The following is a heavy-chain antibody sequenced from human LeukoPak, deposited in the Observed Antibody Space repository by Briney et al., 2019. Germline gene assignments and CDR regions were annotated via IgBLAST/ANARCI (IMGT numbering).Heavy chain of an antibody. V-gene: IGHV4-39*07. CDR1: GGSITTTSYY. D-gene: IGHD5-12*01. CDR3: ARDRDSGYEGDFDY. Sequence: SETLALTCTVSGGSITTTSYYWGWIRQPPGKGLEWIGSIYYSGSTYYNPSLKSRVTISVDTSKNQFSLKLSSVTAADTAVYYCARDRDSGYEGDFDYWGQGTLVTVPS. J-gene: IGHJ4*02. CDR2: IYYSGST.